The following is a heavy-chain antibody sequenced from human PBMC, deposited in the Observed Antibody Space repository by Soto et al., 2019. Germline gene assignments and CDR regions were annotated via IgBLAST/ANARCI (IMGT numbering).Heavy chain of an antibody. Sequence: EVQLLQSGGGLVQPGGSLRLSCAASGFTFSSYAMSWVRQAPGKGLEWVSSISASGGRTYHADSEKGRFTISRYNSKNTLYLQMNSLRAEDTAVYFCATGWQQLDDWGQGTLVTVSS. J-gene: IGHJ4*02. V-gene: IGHV3-23*01. D-gene: IGHD6-13*01. CDR2: ISASGGRT. CDR1: GFTFSSYA. CDR3: ATGWQQLDD.